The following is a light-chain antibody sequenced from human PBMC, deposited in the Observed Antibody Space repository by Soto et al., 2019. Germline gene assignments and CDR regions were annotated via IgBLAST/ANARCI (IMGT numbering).Light chain of an antibody. CDR1: QSGSSN. J-gene: IGKJ3*01. Sequence: EIVMTQSPATLSVSPGERATLSCRASQSGSSNLAWYQQKPGQAPRLLIYGASTRATDIPGRFSGSGSGTEFTLTISSLQSEDFAVYYCQQYNNWPLFTFGPGTKVDIK. V-gene: IGKV3-15*01. CDR3: QQYNNWPLFT. CDR2: GAS.